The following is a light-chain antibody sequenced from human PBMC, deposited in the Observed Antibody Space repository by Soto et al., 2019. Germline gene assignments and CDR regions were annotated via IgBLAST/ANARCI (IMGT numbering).Light chain of an antibody. CDR1: SSDVGGYNY. Sequence: QSALTQPASGSGSPGQSITISCTGTSSDVGGYNYVSWYQQHPGKAPKLMIYDVSSRPSGVSDRFSGSKSGNTASLTISGLQSEDEADYYFSSYTSSSTYVFGTGTKLTVL. J-gene: IGLJ1*01. CDR3: SSYTSSSTYV. CDR2: DVS. V-gene: IGLV2-14*01.